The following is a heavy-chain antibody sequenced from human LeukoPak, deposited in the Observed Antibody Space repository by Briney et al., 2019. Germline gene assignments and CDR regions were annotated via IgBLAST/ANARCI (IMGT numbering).Heavy chain of an antibody. J-gene: IGHJ4*02. Sequence: PSEALSLTCTVSGGSISSYYWRWIRQPAGKGLEWIGRIYTSGSTNYNPSLKSRVTMSVDTSKNQFSLKLSSVTAADTAVYYCARSANWGQLSDYWGQGTLVTVSS. CDR2: IYTSGST. D-gene: IGHD7-27*01. V-gene: IGHV4-4*07. CDR1: GGSISSYY. CDR3: ARSANWGQLSDY.